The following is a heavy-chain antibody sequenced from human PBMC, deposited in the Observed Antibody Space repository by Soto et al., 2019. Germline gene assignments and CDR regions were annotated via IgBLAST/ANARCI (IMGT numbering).Heavy chain of an antibody. CDR3: ARERIIGYCTNGVCSAFGY. Sequence: GGSLRLSCAASGFTFSSYAMHWVRQAPGKGLEWVAVISYDGSNKYYADSVKGRFTISRDNSKNTLYLQMNSLRAEDTAVYYCARERIIGYCTNGVCSAFGYWGQGTLVTVSS. D-gene: IGHD2-8*01. CDR2: ISYDGSNK. CDR1: GFTFSSYA. V-gene: IGHV3-30-3*01. J-gene: IGHJ4*02.